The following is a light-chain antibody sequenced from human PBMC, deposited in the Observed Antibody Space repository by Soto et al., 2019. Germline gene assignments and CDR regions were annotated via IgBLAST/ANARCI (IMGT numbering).Light chain of an antibody. J-gene: IGKJ5*01. CDR1: PGISSW. CDR3: QQYHSYPIT. CDR2: AAS. Sequence: DIQLTQSPSSLSASVGDRVTITCRASPGISSWLAWYQQKPEKAPKSLIYAASSLQRGVPSRFSGSGSGTDFTLTINNLQPEDFATYFCQQYHSYPITFGQGTRLEIK. V-gene: IGKV1D-16*01.